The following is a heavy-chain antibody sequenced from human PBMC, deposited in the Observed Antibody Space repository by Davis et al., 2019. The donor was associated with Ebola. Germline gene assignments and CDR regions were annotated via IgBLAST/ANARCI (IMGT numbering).Heavy chain of an antibody. CDR1: GFTFSSYG. Sequence: GESLKISRAASGFTFSSYGMHWVRQAPGKGLEWVANIKQDGSEKYYVDSVKGRFTISRDNAKNSLYLQMNSLRAEDTAVYYCARDGRGVLLRWGQGTLVTVSS. D-gene: IGHD2-21*01. V-gene: IGHV3-7*03. CDR3: ARDGRGVLLR. CDR2: IKQDGSEK. J-gene: IGHJ4*02.